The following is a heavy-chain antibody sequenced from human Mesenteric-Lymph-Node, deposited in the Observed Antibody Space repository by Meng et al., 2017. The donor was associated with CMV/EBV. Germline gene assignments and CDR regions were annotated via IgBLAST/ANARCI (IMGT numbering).Heavy chain of an antibody. CDR3: ARDGDNVVEPAAARDYYYGMDV. CDR2: ISAHNGNT. J-gene: IGHJ6*02. D-gene: IGHD2-2*01. V-gene: IGHV1-18*01. CDR1: GYTFTNYDG. Sequence: ASVKVSCKASGYTFTNYDGFSWVRQAPGQGLEWMGWISAHNGNTDYAQNLQGRVTITTDTSTSTTYMEVRSLRSDDTAVYYCARDGDNVVEPAAARDYYYGMDVWGQGTTVTVSS.